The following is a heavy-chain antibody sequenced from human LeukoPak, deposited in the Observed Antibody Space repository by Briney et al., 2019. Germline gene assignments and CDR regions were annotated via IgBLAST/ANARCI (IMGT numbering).Heavy chain of an antibody. D-gene: IGHD4-23*01. CDR1: GLTFSTYG. CDR3: ARDHYGGNPFGYYYGMDV. J-gene: IGHJ6*02. Sequence: QPGRSLRLSCAASGLTFSTYGMHWVRQAPGKGLEWVAVIWYDGSNKYYADSVKGRFTISRDNSKNTLYLQMNSLRVEDTAMYYCARDHYGGNPFGYYYGMDVWGQGTTVTVSS. V-gene: IGHV3-33*01. CDR2: IWYDGSNK.